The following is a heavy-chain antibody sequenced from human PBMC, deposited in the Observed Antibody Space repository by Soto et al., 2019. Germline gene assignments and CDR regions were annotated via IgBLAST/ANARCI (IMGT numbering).Heavy chain of an antibody. Sequence: GGSLRLSCAASGFTFSNAWMSWVRQAPGKGLEWVGRIKSKTDGGTTDYAAPVKGRFTISRDDSKNTLYLQMNSPKTEDTAVYYCTTVIDDFWSGYYRPHYYYGMDVWGQGTTVTVSS. V-gene: IGHV3-15*01. D-gene: IGHD3-3*01. CDR2: IKSKTDGGTT. J-gene: IGHJ6*02. CDR1: GFTFSNAW. CDR3: TTVIDDFWSGYYRPHYYYGMDV.